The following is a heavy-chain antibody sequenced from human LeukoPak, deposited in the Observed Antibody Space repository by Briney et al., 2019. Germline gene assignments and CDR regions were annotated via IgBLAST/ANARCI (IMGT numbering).Heavy chain of an antibody. CDR3: ARVQFLPLDVFNF. CDR1: GDSVTNSY. J-gene: IGHJ3*01. Sequence: SETLSLTCSVSGDSVTNSYWSWIRQPPGKGLEWIGYIHYRATTDYNPSLRSRVTISVDTSKNHFSLKMNAMTAADTAMYYCARVQFLPLDVFNFWGQGRMVTVSS. CDR2: IHYRATT. V-gene: IGHV4-59*02.